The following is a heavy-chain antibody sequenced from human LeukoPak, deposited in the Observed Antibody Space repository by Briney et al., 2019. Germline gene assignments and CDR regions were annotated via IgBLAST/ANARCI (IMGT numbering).Heavy chain of an antibody. CDR3: ARAPAEIGGYYPEYFRH. D-gene: IGHD3-22*01. V-gene: IGHV3-74*01. J-gene: IGHJ1*01. CDR1: GFTFNSYW. CDR2: IKSDGST. Sequence: GGPLILSCAASGFTFNSYWMHWLRQARGKGLVWVSRIKSDGSTRYADSVKGRFTISRDNAKNTVSLQMTSLRAEDTGVYYCARAPAEIGGYYPEYFRHWGQGTMVIVSS.